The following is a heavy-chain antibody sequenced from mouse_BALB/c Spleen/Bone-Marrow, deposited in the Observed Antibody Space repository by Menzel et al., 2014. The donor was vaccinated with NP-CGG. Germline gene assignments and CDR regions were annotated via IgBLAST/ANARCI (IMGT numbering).Heavy chain of an antibody. CDR3: TRGGNWEDFYY. Sequence: EVKLVESGGGLVQPGGSRKLSCAASGFTFSSFGMHWVRQATERGLEWVAYISSGSSTIFYADTVKDRFTISRDNPKNSLFLQMTSLRSEDTAMYYCTRGGNWEDFYYWCQGPTLSVSS. CDR2: ISSGSSTI. CDR1: GFTFSSFG. V-gene: IGHV5-17*02. J-gene: IGHJ2*01. D-gene: IGHD4-1*01.